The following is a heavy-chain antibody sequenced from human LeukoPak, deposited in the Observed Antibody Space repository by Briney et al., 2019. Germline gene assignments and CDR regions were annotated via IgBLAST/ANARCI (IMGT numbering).Heavy chain of an antibody. CDR1: GGSFSGYY. CDR2: INHSGST. V-gene: IGHV4-34*01. D-gene: IGHD4-23*01. J-gene: IGHJ4*02. CDR3: ARGLYYGGNTIDY. Sequence: PSETLSLTCAVYGGSFSGYYWSWIRQPPGKGLEWIGEINHSGSTNYNPSLKSRVTISVDTSKNQFSLELSSVTAADTAVYYCARGLYYGGNTIDYWGQGTLVTVSS.